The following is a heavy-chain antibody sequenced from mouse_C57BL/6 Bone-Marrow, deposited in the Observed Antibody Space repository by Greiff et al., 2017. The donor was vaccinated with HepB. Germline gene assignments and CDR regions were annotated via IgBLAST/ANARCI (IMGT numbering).Heavy chain of an antibody. CDR3: ARWSYGSREGYFDV. V-gene: IGHV1-50*01. CDR1: GYTFTSYW. J-gene: IGHJ1*03. D-gene: IGHD1-1*01. CDR2: IDPSDSYT. Sequence: VQLQQSGAELVKPGASVKLSCKASGYTFTSYWMQWVKQRPGQGLEWIGEIDPSDSYTNYNQKFKGKATLTVDTSSSTAYMQLSSLTSEDSAVYYCARWSYGSREGYFDVWGTGTTVTVSS.